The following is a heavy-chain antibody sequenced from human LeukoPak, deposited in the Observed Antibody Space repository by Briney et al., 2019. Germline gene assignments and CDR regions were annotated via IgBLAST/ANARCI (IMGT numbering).Heavy chain of an antibody. CDR1: GFTFDDYT. J-gene: IGHJ1*01. CDR3: AKGPTTPGNSGYFQH. D-gene: IGHD4-23*01. Sequence: GGSLRLSCAASGFTFDDYTMHWVRQAPGKGLEWVSLLSWDGGSTYYADSVKGRFTISRDNSKNSLYLQMNSLRTEDTALYYCAKGPTTPGNSGYFQHWGQGTLVTVSS. V-gene: IGHV3-43*01. CDR2: LSWDGGST.